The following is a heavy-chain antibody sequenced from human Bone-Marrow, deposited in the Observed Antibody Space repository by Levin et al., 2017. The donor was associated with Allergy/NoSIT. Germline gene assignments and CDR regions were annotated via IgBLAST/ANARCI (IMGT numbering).Heavy chain of an antibody. D-gene: IGHD4-17*01. CDR2: IIHTTSASY. J-gene: IGHJ5*01. CDR3: ARGLDYGHFVGWFDS. CDR1: GGSFSGYY. Sequence: PSETLSLTCTVYGGSFSGYYWTWIRQPPGGGLEWIGEIIHTTSASYNFSPSLKSRVSISGDTSRNQFSLRLTSVTAADTAVYYCARGLDYGHFVGWFDSWGQGALVTVSS. V-gene: IGHV4-34*12.